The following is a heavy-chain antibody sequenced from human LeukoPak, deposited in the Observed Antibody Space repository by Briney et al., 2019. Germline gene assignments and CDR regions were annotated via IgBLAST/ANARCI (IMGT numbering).Heavy chain of an antibody. D-gene: IGHD3-10*01. V-gene: IGHV3-48*01. Sequence: GGSLRLSCAASGFTFSSYSMNWVRQAPGKGLEWVSYISISSGIIYYADSVKGRFTISRDNAKNSLYLQMNSLRTEDTAVYYCTTVLRWFGELSHFDYWGQGNLVTVSS. J-gene: IGHJ4*02. CDR2: ISISSGII. CDR3: TTVLRWFGELSHFDY. CDR1: GFTFSSYS.